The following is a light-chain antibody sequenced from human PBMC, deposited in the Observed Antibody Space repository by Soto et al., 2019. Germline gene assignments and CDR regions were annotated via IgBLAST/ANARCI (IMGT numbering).Light chain of an antibody. CDR2: DVS. J-gene: IGKJ5*01. CDR1: QGVSSF. CDR3: QQHNQWPIT. Sequence: EIVLTQSPATLSLSPGERATLSCRASQGVSSFLAWYQQKPGQAPRLLIYDVSNRATVIPPRFSGSGPGTDFTLTISSLEPEDFAVYYCQQHNQWPITFGQGTRLEIK. V-gene: IGKV3D-11*01.